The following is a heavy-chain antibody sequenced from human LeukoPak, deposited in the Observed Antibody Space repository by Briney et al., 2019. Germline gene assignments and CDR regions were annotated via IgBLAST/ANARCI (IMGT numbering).Heavy chain of an antibody. CDR3: AKDRQMVY. CDR1: GFTFSSYG. J-gene: IGHJ4*02. D-gene: IGHD5-24*01. CDR2: ISYDGSNK. Sequence: GGSLRLSCAASGFTFSSYGMHWDRQAPGKGLEWVAVISYDGSNKYYADSVKGRFTISRDNSKDTLYLQMNSLRAEDTAVYYCAKDRQMVYWGQGTLVTVSS. V-gene: IGHV3-30*18.